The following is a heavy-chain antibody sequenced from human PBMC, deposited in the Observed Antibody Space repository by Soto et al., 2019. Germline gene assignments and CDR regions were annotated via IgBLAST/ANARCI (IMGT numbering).Heavy chain of an antibody. D-gene: IGHD2-15*01. CDR2: INPDNGNT. Sequence: ASVKVSCKASGYTFTRYSMNWVRQAPGQRLEWMGWINPDNGNTKSSQKFQDRVIITRDTSASTAYMDLSSLRSEDTAVYYCARGIATCKLDPWVQGPLVTVSS. CDR1: GYTFTRYS. J-gene: IGHJ5*02. CDR3: ARGIATCKLDP. V-gene: IGHV1-3*01.